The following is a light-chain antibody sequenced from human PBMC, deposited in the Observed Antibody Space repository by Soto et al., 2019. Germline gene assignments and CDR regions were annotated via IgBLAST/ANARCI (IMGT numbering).Light chain of an antibody. CDR2: GAS. J-gene: IGKJ5*01. V-gene: IGKV3-20*01. CDR1: QNVYKK. CDR3: QRYGSS. Sequence: EIVMTQSPPTLSVSPGERVTFSCRASQNVYKKLAWYQHKPGQAHRLLIYGASSRATGIPDRFSGSGSGTDFTLTISRLETEDFAVYYCQRYGSSFGQGTRLEIK.